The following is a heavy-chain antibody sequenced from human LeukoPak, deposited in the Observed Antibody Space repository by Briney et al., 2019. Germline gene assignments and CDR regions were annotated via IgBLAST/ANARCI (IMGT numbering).Heavy chain of an antibody. D-gene: IGHD1-1*01. Sequence: PGGSLRLSCAASGFTVSSNYMSWVRQAPGKGLERVSVIYSGGSTYYADSVKGRFTISRDNSKNTLYLQMNSLRAEDTAVYYCARDKGIQPDYYYYGMDVWGQGTTVTVSS. CDR1: GFTVSSNY. CDR3: ARDKGIQPDYYYYGMDV. V-gene: IGHV3-66*02. J-gene: IGHJ6*02. CDR2: IYSGGST.